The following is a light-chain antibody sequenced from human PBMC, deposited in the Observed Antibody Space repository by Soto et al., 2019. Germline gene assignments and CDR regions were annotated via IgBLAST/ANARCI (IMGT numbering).Light chain of an antibody. V-gene: IGKV3-20*01. CDR3: LQYGSSPRT. Sequence: EIVLTQSPATLSLSPGERATLSCRASQSVSSRSLAWYQQKPGQAPRLLIFDASSRATGIPDRFSGSGSGTDFTLTISRLEPEDFAVYYCLQYGSSPRTFGQGTKVDIK. CDR1: QSVSSRS. J-gene: IGKJ1*01. CDR2: DAS.